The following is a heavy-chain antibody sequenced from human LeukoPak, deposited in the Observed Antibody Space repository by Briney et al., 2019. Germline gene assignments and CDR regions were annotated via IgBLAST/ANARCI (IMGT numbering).Heavy chain of an antibody. D-gene: IGHD6-13*01. J-gene: IGHJ4*02. CDR2: IYTSGST. Sequence: SETLSLTCTVSGGSISSYYWSWIRQPAGKGLEWIGRIYTSGSTNYNPSLKSRVTMSVDTSKNQFSLKLSSVTAADTAVYYCASSPLGCSWAYLNYWGQGTLVTVSS. CDR1: GGSISSYY. CDR3: ASSPLGCSWAYLNY. V-gene: IGHV4-4*07.